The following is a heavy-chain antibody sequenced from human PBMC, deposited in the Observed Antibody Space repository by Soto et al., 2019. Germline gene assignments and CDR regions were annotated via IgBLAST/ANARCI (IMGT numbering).Heavy chain of an antibody. CDR3: AREACELLGYFDY. CDR1: GGSFSGYY. Sequence: QVQLQQWGAGLLKPSETLSLTCAVYGGSFSGYYWSWIRQPPGKGLEWIGEINHSGSTNYNPSLKSRVTISVDTSKNQFSLKLSSVPAADTAVYYCAREACELLGYFDYWGQGTLVTVSS. J-gene: IGHJ4*02. CDR2: INHSGST. V-gene: IGHV4-34*01. D-gene: IGHD1-26*01.